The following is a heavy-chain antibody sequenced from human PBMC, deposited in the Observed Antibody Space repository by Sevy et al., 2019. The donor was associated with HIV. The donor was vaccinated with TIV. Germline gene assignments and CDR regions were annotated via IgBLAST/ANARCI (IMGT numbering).Heavy chain of an antibody. V-gene: IGHV4-59*01. CDR1: GGSISSYY. CDR3: AREVGEGSSWHIDY. J-gene: IGHJ4*02. D-gene: IGHD6-13*01. Sequence: KQSQTLSLTCTVSGGSISSYYWSWIRQPPGKGVEWIGYIYYSGSTNYNPSLKSRVTISVDTSKNQFSLKLSSVTAADTAMYYCAREVGEGSSWHIDYWGQGTLVTVSS. CDR2: IYYSGST.